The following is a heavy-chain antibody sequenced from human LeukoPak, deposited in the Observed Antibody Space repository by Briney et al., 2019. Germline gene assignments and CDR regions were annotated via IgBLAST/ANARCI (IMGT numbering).Heavy chain of an antibody. CDR3: ARVRGSRYYSDSSGYLDY. CDR2: ISAYDGNT. J-gene: IGHJ4*02. D-gene: IGHD3-22*01. CDR1: GYTFVSYG. Sequence: ASVKVSCKASGYTFVSYGISWARQAPGQGLEWMGWISAYDGNTIYAQKFQGRVTMTTDTSTSTAYMELRSLRSDDTAVYYCARVRGSRYYSDSSGYLDYWGQGALVTVSS. V-gene: IGHV1-18*01.